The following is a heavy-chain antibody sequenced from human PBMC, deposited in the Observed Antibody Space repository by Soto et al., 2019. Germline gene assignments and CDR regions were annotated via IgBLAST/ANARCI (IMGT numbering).Heavy chain of an antibody. D-gene: IGHD4-17*01. CDR2: IYPGNFDT. J-gene: IGHJ4*02. Sequence: WIRQHPGKGLEWMGIIYPGNFDTRYSPSFQGQVTISADKSISTAYLQWSSLKASDTAMYYCARRPDYGDAIDYWGEGTQVTVSS. CDR3: ARRPDYGDAIDY. V-gene: IGHV5-51*01.